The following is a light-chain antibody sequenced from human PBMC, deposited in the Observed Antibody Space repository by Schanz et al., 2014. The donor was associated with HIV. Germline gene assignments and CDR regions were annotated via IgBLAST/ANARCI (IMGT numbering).Light chain of an antibody. J-gene: IGLJ2*01. CDR3: CSYTGSGTLV. Sequence: QSALTQPASVSGSPGQSITISCTGTSSDVGGYKYVSWYQQYPGKVPKLLIYDVTYRPSGISNRFSGSKSGNTASLTISGLQAEDEADYYCCSYTGSGTLVFGGGTKLTVL. CDR2: DVT. V-gene: IGLV2-14*03. CDR1: SSDVGGYKY.